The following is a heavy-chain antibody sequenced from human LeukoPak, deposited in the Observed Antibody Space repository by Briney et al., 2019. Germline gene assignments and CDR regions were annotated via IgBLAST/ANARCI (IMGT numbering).Heavy chain of an antibody. V-gene: IGHV4-34*01. CDR3: ARQPRDGYNFRY. D-gene: IGHD5-24*01. J-gene: IGHJ4*02. Sequence: PSETLSPTCAVYGGSFSGYYWSWIRQPPGKGLEWIGEINHSGSTNYNPSLKSRVTISVDTSKNQFSLKLSSVTAADTAVYYCARQPRDGYNFRYWGQGTLVTVSS. CDR1: GGSFSGYY. CDR2: INHSGST.